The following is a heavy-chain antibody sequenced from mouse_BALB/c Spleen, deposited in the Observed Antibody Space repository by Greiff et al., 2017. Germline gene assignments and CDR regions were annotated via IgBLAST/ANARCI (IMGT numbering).Heavy chain of an antibody. CDR2: INPSNGGT. Sequence: QVHVKQSGAELVKPGASVKLSCKASGYTFTSYYMYWVKQRPGQGLEWIGEINPSNGGTNFNEKFKSKATLTVDKSSSTAYMQLSSLTSEDSAVYYCAIYYGNQGWFAYWGQGTLVTVSA. D-gene: IGHD2-1*01. V-gene: IGHV1S81*02. CDR1: GYTFTSYY. J-gene: IGHJ3*01. CDR3: AIYYGNQGWFAY.